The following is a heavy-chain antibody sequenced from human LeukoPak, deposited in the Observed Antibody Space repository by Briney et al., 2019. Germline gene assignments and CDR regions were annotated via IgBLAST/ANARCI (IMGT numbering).Heavy chain of an antibody. V-gene: IGHV4-38-2*01. CDR2: IYHSGYT. D-gene: IGHD4-23*01. CDR3: ARYGYGGDY. J-gene: IGHJ4*02. CDR1: GYSISSGYY. Sequence: SETLSLTCAVSGYSISSGYYWGWIRQPPGNGLEWIGTIYHSGYTYNNPSLKSRVTISVDTSKNQFSLKVSSVTAADTAMYYCARYGYGGDYWGQGTLVTVSS.